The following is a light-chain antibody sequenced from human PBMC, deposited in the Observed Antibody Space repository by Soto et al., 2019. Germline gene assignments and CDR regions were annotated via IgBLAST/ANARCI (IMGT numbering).Light chain of an antibody. CDR2: AAS. Sequence: AIQMTQSPSSLSASVGDRVTITCRASQDIRNDLGWYQQKPGKTPKLLIFAASSLQSGVPSRFSGSGSGTDFTLPISSLQPEDFATYYCLQGFNYPWTFGQGTKVEIE. CDR3: LQGFNYPWT. CDR1: QDIRND. J-gene: IGKJ1*01. V-gene: IGKV1-6*01.